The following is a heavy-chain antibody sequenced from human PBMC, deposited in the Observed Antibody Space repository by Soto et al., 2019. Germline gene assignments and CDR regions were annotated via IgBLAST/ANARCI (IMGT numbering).Heavy chain of an antibody. CDR3: ARAAHYSSTFRWFDP. J-gene: IGHJ5*02. V-gene: IGHV4-31*03. CDR1: GGAISSGGYY. D-gene: IGHD6-13*01. Sequence: SETLSLTCTVSGGAISSGGYYWSWIRQHPGKGLEWIGYIYYSGSTYYNPSLKSRVTISVDTSKNQFSLKLSSVTAADTAVYYCARAAHYSSTFRWFDPWGQGTLVTVSS. CDR2: IYYSGST.